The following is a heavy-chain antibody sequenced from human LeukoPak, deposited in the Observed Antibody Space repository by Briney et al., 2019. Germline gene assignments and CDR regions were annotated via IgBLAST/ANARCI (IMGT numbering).Heavy chain of an antibody. D-gene: IGHD3-10*01. CDR2: ISGSGGST. J-gene: IGHJ4*02. V-gene: IGHV3-23*01. CDR1: GFTFSSYA. CDR3: AKDHLRYGSGPLRYFDY. Sequence: GGSLRLSCAASGFTFSSYAMSWVRQAPGKGLEWVSAISGSGGSTYYADSVKGRFTISRDNSKNTLYLQMNSLRAEDTAVYYCAKDHLRYGSGPLRYFDYWGQGTLVTVSS.